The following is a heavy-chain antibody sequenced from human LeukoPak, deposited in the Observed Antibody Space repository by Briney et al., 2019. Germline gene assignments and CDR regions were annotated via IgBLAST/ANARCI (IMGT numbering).Heavy chain of an antibody. Sequence: ASVKVSCTASGDTLTSYGISWVRQAPGQGLEWMGWISAYNGNTNYAQKLQGRVTMTTDTSTSTAYMELRSLRSDDTAVYYCARVGEITMIVVDTDYWGQGTLVTVSS. J-gene: IGHJ4*02. CDR2: ISAYNGNT. D-gene: IGHD3-22*01. CDR1: GDTLTSYG. V-gene: IGHV1-18*01. CDR3: ARVGEITMIVVDTDY.